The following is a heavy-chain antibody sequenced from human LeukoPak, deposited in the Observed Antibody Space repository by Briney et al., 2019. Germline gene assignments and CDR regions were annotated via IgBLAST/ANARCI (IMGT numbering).Heavy chain of an antibody. CDR2: IIPIFGTA. V-gene: IGHV1-69*05. D-gene: IGHD4-17*01. CDR1: GGPLNRYA. CDR3: ARAPMTTVNYYYYMDV. Sequence: SVKVSLKGSGGPLNRYAISRGRQGPGQGVEWMGGIIPIFGTANYAQKFQGRVTITTDESTSTAYMELSSLRSEDTAVYYCARAPMTTVNYYYYMDVWGKGTTVTVSS. J-gene: IGHJ6*03.